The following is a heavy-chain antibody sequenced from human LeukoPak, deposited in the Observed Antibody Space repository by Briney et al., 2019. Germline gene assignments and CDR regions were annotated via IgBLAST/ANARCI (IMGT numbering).Heavy chain of an antibody. J-gene: IGHJ4*02. D-gene: IGHD6-13*01. V-gene: IGHV3-23*01. CDR1: GFTFNTYA. CDR2: ITSGANT. CDR3: AKARAGDITAAFNY. Sequence: GGSLRLSCAASGFTFNTYAMSWVRQAPGKGLEWVSGITSGANTYYADSAKGRFTISRDNSENTLNLQMNSLRAEDTAIYYCAKARAGDITAAFNYWGQGTLVTVSS.